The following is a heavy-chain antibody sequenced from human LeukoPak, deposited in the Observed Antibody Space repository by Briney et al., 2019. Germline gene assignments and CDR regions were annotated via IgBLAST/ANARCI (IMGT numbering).Heavy chain of an antibody. D-gene: IGHD3-16*02. Sequence: ASVKVSCKASGYTFTSYGISWVRQAPGQGLEWMGWISAYNGKTNYAQKFQGRVTMTTDTSTSTAYMELGSLRSDDTAVYYCARDPPGNMITFGGVIALPFDYWGQGTLVIVSS. CDR2: ISAYNGKT. CDR1: GYTFTSYG. V-gene: IGHV1-18*01. CDR3: ARDPPGNMITFGGVIALPFDY. J-gene: IGHJ4*02.